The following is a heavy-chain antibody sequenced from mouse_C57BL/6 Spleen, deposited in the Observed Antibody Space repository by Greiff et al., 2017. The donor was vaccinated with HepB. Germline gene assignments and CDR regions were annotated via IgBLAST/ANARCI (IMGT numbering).Heavy chain of an antibody. CDR2: ISDGGSYT. D-gene: IGHD1-1*01. J-gene: IGHJ2*01. V-gene: IGHV5-4*01. CDR1: GFTFSSYA. CDR3: ARDRDYYYGRYFDY. Sequence: EVKLMESGGGLVKPGGSLKLSCAASGFTFSSYAMSWVRQTPEKRLEWVATISDGGSYTYYPDNVKGRFTISRDNAKNNLYLQMSHLKSEDTAMYYCARDRDYYYGRYFDYWGQGTTLTVSS.